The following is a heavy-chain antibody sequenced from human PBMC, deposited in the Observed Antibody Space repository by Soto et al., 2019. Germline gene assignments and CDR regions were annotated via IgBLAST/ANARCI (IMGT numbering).Heavy chain of an antibody. CDR2: IYYSGST. J-gene: IGHJ5*02. Sequence: SETLSLTCTVSGGSISSGGYYWSWIRQHPGRGLEWIGYIYYSGSTYYNPSLKSRVTISVDTSKNQFSLKLSSVTAADTAVYYCARGADIVVVPAARGSWFDPWGQGTLVTVSS. CDR3: ARGADIVVVPAARGSWFDP. V-gene: IGHV4-31*03. CDR1: GGSISSGGYY. D-gene: IGHD2-2*01.